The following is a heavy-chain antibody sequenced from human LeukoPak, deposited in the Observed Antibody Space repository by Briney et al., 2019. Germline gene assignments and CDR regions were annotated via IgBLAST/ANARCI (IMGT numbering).Heavy chain of an antibody. V-gene: IGHV4-61*02. J-gene: IGHJ4*02. CDR3: AREGGGGASDY. Sequence: SETLSLTCTVSGGSISSGSYYWSWIRQPAGKGLEWIGRIYTSGSTNYNPSLKSRVTMSVDTSKNQFSLKLSSVTAADTAVYYCAREGGGGASDYWGQGTLVTVSS. CDR1: GGSISSGSYY. D-gene: IGHD3-16*01. CDR2: IYTSGST.